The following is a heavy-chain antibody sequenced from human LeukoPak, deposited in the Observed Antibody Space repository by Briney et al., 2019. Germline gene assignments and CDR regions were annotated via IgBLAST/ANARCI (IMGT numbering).Heavy chain of an antibody. CDR1: GGSFSGYY. CDR2: INHSGST. J-gene: IGHJ3*02. Sequence: SETLSLTCAVYGGSFSGYYWSWIRQPPGKGLEWIGEINHSGSTNYNPSLKSRVTISVDTSKNQFSLKLSSVTAADTAVYYCARGASLGYVAAFDIWGQGTMVTVSS. D-gene: IGHD5-12*01. CDR3: ARGASLGYVAAFDI. V-gene: IGHV4-34*01.